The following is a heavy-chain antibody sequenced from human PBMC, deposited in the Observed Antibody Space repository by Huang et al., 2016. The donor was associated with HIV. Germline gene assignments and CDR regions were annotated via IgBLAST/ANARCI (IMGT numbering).Heavy chain of an antibody. D-gene: IGHD3-10*01. CDR1: GGSIRSSDYH. CDR3: ARHREGPVAYYSGWGSHLNYMDV. Sequence: QLLLQESGPGLVKPSEALALTCAVSGGSIRSSDYHWGWIRQPPGKGLEWIGSIYYKGSTHYSPYLKSRVTIAVDTSKNLFFLNLTSMTAADTAVYYWARHREGPVAYYSGWGSHLNYMDVWGRGRTVVVSS. V-gene: IGHV4-39*01. CDR2: IYYKGST. J-gene: IGHJ6*03.